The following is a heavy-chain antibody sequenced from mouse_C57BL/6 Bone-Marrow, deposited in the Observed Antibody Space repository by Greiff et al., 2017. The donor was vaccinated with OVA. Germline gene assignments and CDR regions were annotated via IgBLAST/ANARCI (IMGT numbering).Heavy chain of an antibody. CDR3: ARGRLGGTWFAY. J-gene: IGHJ3*01. CDR2: ISYDGSN. CDR1: GYSITSGYY. D-gene: IGHD2-4*01. V-gene: IGHV3-6*01. Sequence: EVKLMESGPGLVKPSQSLSLTCSVSGYSITSGYYWYWIRQFPGNKLEWMGYISYDGSNNYNPSLKNRISLTRDTSKNQFFLKLNSVTTEDTATYYCARGRLGGTWFAYWGQGTLVTVSA.